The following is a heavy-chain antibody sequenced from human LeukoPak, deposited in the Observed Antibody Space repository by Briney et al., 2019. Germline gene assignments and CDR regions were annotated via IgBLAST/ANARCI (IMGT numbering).Heavy chain of an antibody. Sequence: GASVKVSCKASGGTFSNYAVSWVRQAPGQGLEWLGGIIPIFGEASFAQKLQGRATLTTDTSTSTAYMELRSLRSDDTAVYYCARHFYGSGTYYHFDYWGQGTLVTVSS. CDR1: GGTFSNYA. J-gene: IGHJ4*02. V-gene: IGHV1-69*05. CDR2: IIPIFGEA. CDR3: ARHFYGSGTYYHFDY. D-gene: IGHD3-10*01.